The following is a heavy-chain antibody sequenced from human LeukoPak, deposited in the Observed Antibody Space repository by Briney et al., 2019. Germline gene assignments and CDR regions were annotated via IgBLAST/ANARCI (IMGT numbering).Heavy chain of an antibody. CDR1: GFTFSSYG. Sequence: GGSLRLSCAASGFTFSSYGMSWVRQAPGKGLEWVSAISGSGSIIHYADSVEGRFTISRDNAKNSLYLQMNSLRAEDTALYYCARDATTQVGYVYMDVWGKGTTVTISS. CDR2: ISGSGSII. D-gene: IGHD5-18*01. CDR3: ARDATTQVGYVYMDV. V-gene: IGHV3-21*01. J-gene: IGHJ6*03.